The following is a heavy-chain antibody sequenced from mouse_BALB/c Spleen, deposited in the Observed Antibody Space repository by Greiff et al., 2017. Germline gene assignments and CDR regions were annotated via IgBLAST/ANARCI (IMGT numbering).Heavy chain of an antibody. Sequence: QVQLKESGPGLVAPSQSLSITCTVSGFSLTGYGVNWVRQPPGKGLEWLGMIWGDGSTDYNSALKSRLSISKDNSKSQVFLKMNSLQTDDTARYYCARAHLYYGSDYYAMDYWGQGTSVTVSS. V-gene: IGHV2-6-7*01. CDR3: ARAHLYYGSDYYAMDY. J-gene: IGHJ4*01. CDR1: GFSLTGYG. CDR2: IWGDGST. D-gene: IGHD1-1*01.